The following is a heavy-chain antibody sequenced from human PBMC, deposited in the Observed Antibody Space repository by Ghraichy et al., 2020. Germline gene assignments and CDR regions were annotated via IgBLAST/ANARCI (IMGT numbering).Heavy chain of an antibody. V-gene: IGHV3-48*03. D-gene: IGHD2-2*01. CDR2: ISSSGDTK. Sequence: GGSLRLSCAGSVFTFSGHDMNWVRQAPGKGLEWFSYISSSGDTKYYAYPVKGRFTISRDNAKNSLFLQMNSLRVEDTAVYYCARGFSRGLDAYDYWGQGTLVTVSS. CDR1: VFTFSGHD. CDR3: ARGFSRGLDAYDY. J-gene: IGHJ4*02.